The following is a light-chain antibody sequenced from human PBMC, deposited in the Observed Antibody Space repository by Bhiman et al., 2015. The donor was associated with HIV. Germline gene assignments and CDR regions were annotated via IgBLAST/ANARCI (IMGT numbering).Light chain of an antibody. CDR2: QDN. CDR1: KLGDKY. J-gene: IGLJ1*01. Sequence: SYELTQPPSVSVSPGQTASITCSGDKLGDKYAYWYQQKPGQSPVLVIYQDNKRPSGIPERFSGSNSGNSATLTISGTQAVDEADYYCQAWDSGTAVFGAGTKVTVL. V-gene: IGLV3-1*01. CDR3: QAWDSGTAV.